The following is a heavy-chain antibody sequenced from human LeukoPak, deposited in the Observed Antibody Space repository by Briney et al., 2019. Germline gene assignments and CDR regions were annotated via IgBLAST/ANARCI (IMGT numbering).Heavy chain of an antibody. Sequence: GGSLRLSCAASGFIFSSYWMSWVRQAPGKGLEWVANIKQDGSEKYYVDSVKGRFTISRDNAKNSLYLQMNSLRAEDTAVYYCARDHPGATFFVYWGQGTLVTVSS. V-gene: IGHV3-7*01. CDR2: IKQDGSEK. CDR3: ARDHPGATFFVY. CDR1: GFIFSSYW. D-gene: IGHD1-26*01. J-gene: IGHJ4*02.